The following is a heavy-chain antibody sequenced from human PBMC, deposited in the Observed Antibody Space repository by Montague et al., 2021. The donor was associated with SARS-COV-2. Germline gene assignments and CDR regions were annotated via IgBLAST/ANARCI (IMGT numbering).Heavy chain of an antibody. CDR1: GDSVASNSAT. CDR3: TSGREGNYNVMDV. Sequence: CAISGDSVASNSATWNWVTHSPSRGLEFLGRTYYRSKWYNDYAVSVRGRVTINPDTSKNQFSLQLNSVPPEDTAIYYCTSGREGNYNVMDVWGQGTTVTVSS. J-gene: IGHJ6*02. CDR2: TYYRSKWYN. D-gene: IGHD1-1*01. V-gene: IGHV6-1*01.